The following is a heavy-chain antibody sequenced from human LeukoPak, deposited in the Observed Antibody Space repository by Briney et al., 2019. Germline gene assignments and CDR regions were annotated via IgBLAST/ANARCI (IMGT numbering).Heavy chain of an antibody. CDR2: MYCIGST. J-gene: IGHJ4*02. CDR1: GGSISSYY. Sequence: SETLSLTCTVSGGSISSYYWSWIRQPPGKGLEWVGHMYCIGSTNYNPSLKSRVTISVDTSKNQFSLKLSSVTAADTAVYYCAREGDFRNFDYWGQGTLVTVSS. CDR3: AREGDFRNFDY. V-gene: IGHV4-59*01. D-gene: IGHD2-21*02.